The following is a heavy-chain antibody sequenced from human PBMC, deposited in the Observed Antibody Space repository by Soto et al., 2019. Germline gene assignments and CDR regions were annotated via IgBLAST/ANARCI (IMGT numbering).Heavy chain of an antibody. J-gene: IGHJ4*02. CDR2: ISYDGSNK. CDR1: GFTFSSYA. V-gene: IGHV3-30-3*01. Sequence: QVQLVESGGGVVQPGRSLRLSCAASGFTFSSYAMHWVRQAPGKGLEWVAVISYDGSNKYYADSVKGRFTISRDNSKNTLYLQMNSLRAEDTAVYYCARDLAAAYDYWGRGTLVTVSS. CDR3: ARDLAAAYDY. D-gene: IGHD6-13*01.